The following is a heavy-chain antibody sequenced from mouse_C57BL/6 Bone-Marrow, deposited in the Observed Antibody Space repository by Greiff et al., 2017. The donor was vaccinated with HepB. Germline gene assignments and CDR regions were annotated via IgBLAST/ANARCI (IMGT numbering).Heavy chain of an antibody. J-gene: IGHJ4*01. CDR3: AKHYGNYVFYAMDY. CDR1: GFSFTSYG. D-gene: IGHD2-1*01. V-gene: IGHV2-5*01. Sequence: VQLQQSGPGLVQPSQSLSITCTVSGFSFTSYGVHWVRQSPGKGLEWLGVIWRSGSTDYNAAFMSRLSITKDNSKSQVFFKMNSLQADDTAIYYCAKHYGNYVFYAMDYWGQGTSVTVSS. CDR2: IWRSGST.